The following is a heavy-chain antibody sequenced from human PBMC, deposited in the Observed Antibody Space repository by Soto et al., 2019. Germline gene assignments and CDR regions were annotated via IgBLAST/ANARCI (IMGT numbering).Heavy chain of an antibody. CDR3: AREYSSSATHHKFYYYYYYGMDV. J-gene: IGHJ6*02. CDR1: GFPFSSYA. D-gene: IGHD6-6*01. CDR2: ISYDGSNK. Sequence: GGSLRLSCAASGFPFSSYAMHWVRQAPGKGLEWVAVISYDGSNKYYADSVKGRFTISRDNSKNTLYLQMNSLRAEDTAVYYCAREYSSSATHHKFYYYYYYGMDVWGQGTTVTVSS. V-gene: IGHV3-30-3*01.